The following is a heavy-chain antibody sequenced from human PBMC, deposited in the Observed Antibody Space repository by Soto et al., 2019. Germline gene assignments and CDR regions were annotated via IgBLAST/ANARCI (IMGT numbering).Heavy chain of an antibody. V-gene: IGHV2-5*01. CDR3: AHSDGGYEIIYFDF. Sequence: SGPTLVNPTPTLTLTCTFSGFSFTTAGVAVGWIRQTPGGALEWLALIYYNDDRRFSPSLKTRLNIAGDTSKNQVVLSLTNVDSGDTGTYFCAHSDGGYEIIYFDFWGQGIPVTVSS. CDR1: GFSFTTAGVA. D-gene: IGHD5-12*01. CDR2: IYYNDDR. J-gene: IGHJ4*02.